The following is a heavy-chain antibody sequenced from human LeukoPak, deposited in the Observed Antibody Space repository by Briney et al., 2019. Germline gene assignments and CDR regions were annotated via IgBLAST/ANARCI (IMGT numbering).Heavy chain of an antibody. D-gene: IGHD3-3*01. V-gene: IGHV3-48*03. J-gene: IGHJ4*02. CDR3: ARDLGLRFLEWGGIDY. Sequence: GGSLRLSCAASGFTFSSYEMNWVRQAPGKGLEWVSYISSSGSTIHYADSVKGRFTISRDNAKNSLYLQMNSLRAEDTAVYYCARDLGLRFLEWGGIDYWGQGTLVTVSS. CDR1: GFTFSSYE. CDR2: ISSSGSTI.